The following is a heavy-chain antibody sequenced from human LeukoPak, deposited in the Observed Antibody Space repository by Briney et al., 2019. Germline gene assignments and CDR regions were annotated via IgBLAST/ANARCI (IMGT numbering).Heavy chain of an antibody. CDR3: ARQTGSGLFILP. V-gene: IGHV4-39*01. J-gene: IGHJ4*02. Sequence: SETLSLTCTVSGGSISSSYSYWGWIRQPPGMGLEWIGSIYYTGNTYYNASLKSQVSISIDTSKNQFSLKLTSVTAADTAVYYCARQTGSGLFILPGGQGTLATVSS. D-gene: IGHD3/OR15-3a*01. CDR1: GGSISSSYSY. CDR2: IYYTGNT.